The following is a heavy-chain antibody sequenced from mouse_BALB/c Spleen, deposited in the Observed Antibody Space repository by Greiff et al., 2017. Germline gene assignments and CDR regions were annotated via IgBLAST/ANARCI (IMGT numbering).Heavy chain of an antibody. CDR3: ARLYYGSSPYYYAMDY. V-gene: IGHV5-6*01. Sequence: EVQVVESGGDLVKPGGSLKLSCAASGFTFSSYGMSWVRQTPDKRLEWVATISSGGSYTYYPDSVKGRFTISRDNAKNTLYLQMSSLKSEDTAMYYCARLYYGSSPYYYAMDYWGQGTSVTVSS. CDR1: GFTFSSYG. D-gene: IGHD1-1*01. CDR2: ISSGGSYT. J-gene: IGHJ4*01.